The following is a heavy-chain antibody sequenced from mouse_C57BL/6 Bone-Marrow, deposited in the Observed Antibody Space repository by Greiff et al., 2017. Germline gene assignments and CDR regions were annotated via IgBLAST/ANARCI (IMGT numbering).Heavy chain of an antibody. D-gene: IGHD2-5*01. V-gene: IGHV1-55*01. CDR2: IYPGSGST. CDR1: GYTFTSYW. Sequence: QVQLQQPGAELVKPGASVKMSCKASGYTFTSYWITWVKQRPGQGLEWIGDIYPGSGSTNYNEKFKSKATLTVDTSSSTAYMQLSSLTSEDSAVYYCARDYSNSDYCDYWGQGTTLTVSS. J-gene: IGHJ2*01. CDR3: ARDYSNSDYCDY.